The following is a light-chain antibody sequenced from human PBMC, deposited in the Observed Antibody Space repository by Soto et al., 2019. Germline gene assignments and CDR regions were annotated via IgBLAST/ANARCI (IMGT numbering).Light chain of an antibody. V-gene: IGKV1-12*01. CDR2: TAS. CDR3: QQYGSSPIT. Sequence: DVQMTQSPSSVSASVVDRITITCRASQGISSWLAWYQQKPGKAPKLLIYTASSLQSGVPSRFSGSGYGTDFTLTISRLEPEDFAVYYCQQYGSSPITFGQGTRLEIK. J-gene: IGKJ5*01. CDR1: QGISSW.